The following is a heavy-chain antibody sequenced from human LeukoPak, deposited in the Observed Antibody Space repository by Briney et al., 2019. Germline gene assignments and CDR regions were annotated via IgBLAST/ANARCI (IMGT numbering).Heavy chain of an antibody. CDR2: IYYPRST. Sequence: SQTLSLTRIVAGGSIISSRDYWAWIRQPRGKWLEWIGSIYYPRSTYYNPSLKSRVTISVDTSKNQFSLKLSSVTAADTAVYYCARRDYWGQGTLVSVSS. CDR1: GGSIISSRDY. CDR3: ARRDY. V-gene: IGHV4-39*01. J-gene: IGHJ4*02.